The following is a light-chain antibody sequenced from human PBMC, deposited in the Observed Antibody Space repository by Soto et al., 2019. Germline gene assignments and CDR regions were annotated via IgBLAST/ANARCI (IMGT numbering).Light chain of an antibody. V-gene: IGKV3-15*01. Sequence: EIVMTQSPATLSVSPGAGATLSCRASQGIGSTLAWYQHKPGQTPRLLIYDASTRATGVPARFSGSGSGTEFTLTFNSLQSEDFAVYYCQRYNNWPLTVGGGTKVESK. J-gene: IGKJ4*01. CDR1: QGIGST. CDR3: QRYNNWPLT. CDR2: DAS.